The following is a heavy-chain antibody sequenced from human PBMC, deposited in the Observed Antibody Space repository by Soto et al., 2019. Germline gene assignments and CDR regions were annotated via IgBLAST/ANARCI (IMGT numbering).Heavy chain of an antibody. CDR3: AKGGPLPFDY. CDR1: GFTFSSYA. D-gene: IGHD2-15*01. CDR2: ISRSGDGT. J-gene: IGHJ4*02. Sequence: GGSLRLSCASSGFTFSSYAMSWFRQAPEKGLEWVSSISRSGDGTYYADSVKGRFTISRDNSRNTVYLQMNSLRVEDTAVYYCAKGGPLPFDYWGQGTLVTVS. V-gene: IGHV3-23*01.